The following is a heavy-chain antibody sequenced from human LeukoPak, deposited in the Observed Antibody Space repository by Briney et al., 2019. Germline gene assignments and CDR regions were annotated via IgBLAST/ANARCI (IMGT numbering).Heavy chain of an antibody. CDR1: GGSISSYY. Sequence: SETLSLTCTVSGGSISSYYWSWIRQPAGKGLEWVGRIYTSGSTNHNPSLKSRVTMSVDTSKNQFSLKLSSVTAADTAVYYCAREGITMVRRVIMSYLFDYWGQGTLVTVSS. J-gene: IGHJ4*02. CDR2: IYTSGST. V-gene: IGHV4-4*07. D-gene: IGHD3-10*01. CDR3: AREGITMVRRVIMSYLFDY.